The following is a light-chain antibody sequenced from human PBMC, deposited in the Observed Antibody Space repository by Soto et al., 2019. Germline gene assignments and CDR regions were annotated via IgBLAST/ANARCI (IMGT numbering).Light chain of an antibody. CDR2: EVK. J-gene: IGLJ3*02. CDR3: SSYTRTNSLV. Sequence: QSTLTQPASVSGSPGQSISISCTGSSTDVGGYDYVSWYQHHPGAVPKLLIYEVKNRPSGVSYRFSGSKSGSTASLTISGLQAEDEADYDGSSYTRTNSLVLGGGTKVTVL. CDR1: STDVGGYDY. V-gene: IGLV2-14*01.